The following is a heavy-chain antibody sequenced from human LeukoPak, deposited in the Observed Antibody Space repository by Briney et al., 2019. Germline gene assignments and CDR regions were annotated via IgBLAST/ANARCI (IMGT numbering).Heavy chain of an antibody. CDR3: ARECGAAGYFDWLPPYYYGMDV. CDR1: EFTFSSYG. D-gene: IGHD3-9*01. CDR2: ISYDGNNK. J-gene: IGHJ6*02. V-gene: IGHV3-30*03. Sequence: GRSLRLSCAASEFTFSSYGMHWVRQAPGKGLEWVAVISYDGNNKYYADSVKGRFTISRDNSKNTLYLQMNSLRAEDTAVYYCARECGAAGYFDWLPPYYYGMDVWGQGTTVTVSS.